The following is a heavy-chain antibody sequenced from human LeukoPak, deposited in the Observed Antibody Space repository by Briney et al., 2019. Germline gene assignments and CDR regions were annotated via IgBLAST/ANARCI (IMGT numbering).Heavy chain of an antibody. V-gene: IGHV4-31*03. CDR1: GGSISSGGYY. CDR3: ARGGQLWPHFDY. J-gene: IGHJ4*02. D-gene: IGHD5-18*01. CDR2: IYYSGST. Sequence: SQTLSLTCTVSGGSISSGGYYWSWIRQHPGKGLEWIGYIYYSGSTYYNPSLKSRVTISVDTSKNQFPLKLSSVTAADTAVYYCARGGQLWPHFDYWGQGTLVTVSS.